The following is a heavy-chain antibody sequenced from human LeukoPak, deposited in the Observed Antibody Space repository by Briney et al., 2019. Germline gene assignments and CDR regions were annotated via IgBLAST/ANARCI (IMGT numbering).Heavy chain of an antibody. CDR3: ARVGYSWNAFDI. CDR2: ISTSSSYI. D-gene: IGHD5-12*01. CDR1: GFTFSGYS. Sequence: TGGSLRLSCAASGFTFSGYSMNWVRQAPGKGLEWVSSISTSSSYIYYADSVKGRFTISKNNAKNSLYLQMNSLRAEDTAVYYCARVGYSWNAFDIWGQGTMVTVSS. V-gene: IGHV3-21*01. J-gene: IGHJ3*02.